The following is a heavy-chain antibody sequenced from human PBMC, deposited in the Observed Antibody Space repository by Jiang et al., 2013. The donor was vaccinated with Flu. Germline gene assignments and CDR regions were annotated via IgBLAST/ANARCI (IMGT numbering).Heavy chain of an antibody. V-gene: IGHV5-51*03. Sequence: QLVESGAEVKKPGESLKISCKGSGYSFTSYWIGWVRQMPGKGLEWMGIIYPGDSDTRYSPSFQGQVTISADKSISTAYLQWSSLKASDTAMYYCARTKTELGIYEGYYFDYWGQGTLVTVSS. CDR2: IYPGDSDT. CDR1: GYSFTSYW. D-gene: IGHD7-27*01. CDR3: ARTKTELGIYEGYYFDY. J-gene: IGHJ4*02.